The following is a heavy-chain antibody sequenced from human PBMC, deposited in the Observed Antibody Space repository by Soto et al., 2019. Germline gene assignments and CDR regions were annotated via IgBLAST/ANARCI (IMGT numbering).Heavy chain of an antibody. J-gene: IGHJ4*02. CDR2: IYLGDSNT. CDR3: ARESHYDINY. D-gene: IGHD3-9*01. V-gene: IGHV5-51*01. Sequence: PGESLKISCKGSGYSLTSYWIGWMRQTPGKGLEWTGMIYLGDSNTRYSPSFEGQVTISADKSTTTAYLQWSSLKASDSAVYYCARESHYDINYWGQGTLVTVSS. CDR1: GYSLTSYW.